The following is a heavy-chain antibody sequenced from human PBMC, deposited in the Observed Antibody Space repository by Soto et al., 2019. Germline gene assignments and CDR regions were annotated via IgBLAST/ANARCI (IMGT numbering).Heavy chain of an antibody. CDR3: GRDPTGTNRYYYFDY. CDR2: INPSGGST. D-gene: IGHD1-1*01. J-gene: IGHJ4*02. V-gene: IGHV1-46*01. Sequence: ASVKVFCKASGYSFTSYYMHWLRQAPGQGLEWMGIINPSGGSTTYAQKFQGRVTMTRDTSTSTVYMELSSLRSGDTAVYHCGRDPTGTNRYYYFDYWGQGTRVTVSS. CDR1: GYSFTSYY.